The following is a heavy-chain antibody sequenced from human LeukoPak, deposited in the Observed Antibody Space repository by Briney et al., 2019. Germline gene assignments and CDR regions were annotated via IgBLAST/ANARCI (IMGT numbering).Heavy chain of an antibody. CDR1: GGSISSGGSS. CDR2: IYHSGST. Sequence: PSETLSRTCAVSGGSISSGGSSWSWIRQPPGKGLEWIGYIYHSGSTYYNPSLKSRVTISLDRSRNQFSLKLSSVTAADTAVYYCARTYYDILTGYYFDPWGQGTLVTVSS. CDR3: ARTYYDILTGYYFDP. D-gene: IGHD3-9*01. J-gene: IGHJ5*02. V-gene: IGHV4-30-2*01.